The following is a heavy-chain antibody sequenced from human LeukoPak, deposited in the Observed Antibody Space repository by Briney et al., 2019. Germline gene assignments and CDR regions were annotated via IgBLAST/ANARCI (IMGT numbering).Heavy chain of an antibody. Sequence: GGSLRLSCAVSGFIFSNSGIHWVRQAPGKGLVWVEGISYDGSEKYYAESVKGRFTISRDNSKTTVYLQMNSLEIEDTAVYYCAKDLLGSTAPKAYFDFWGQGTLVTVSS. CDR3: AKDLLGSTAPKAYFDF. J-gene: IGHJ4*02. V-gene: IGHV3-30*18. CDR1: GFIFSNSG. D-gene: IGHD2-21*02. CDR2: ISYDGSEK.